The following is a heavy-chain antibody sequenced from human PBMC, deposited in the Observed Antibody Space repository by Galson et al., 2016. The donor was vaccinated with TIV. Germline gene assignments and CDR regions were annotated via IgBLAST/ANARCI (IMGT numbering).Heavy chain of an antibody. Sequence: SLRLSCAASGFTFETYAMSWVRQAPGKGLGCVSVISGSADRADRAYYADSVGGRFTISRDNSKNTVFLEMNSLTVEDTPVYYCAKGGSLYDYWGPGTLVTVSS. D-gene: IGHD6-13*01. J-gene: IGHJ4*02. CDR2: ISGSADRADRA. V-gene: IGHV3-23*01. CDR3: AKGGSLYDY. CDR1: GFTFETYA.